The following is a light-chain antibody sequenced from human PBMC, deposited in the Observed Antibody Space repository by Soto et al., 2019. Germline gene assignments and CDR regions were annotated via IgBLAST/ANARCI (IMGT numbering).Light chain of an antibody. CDR1: RSDVGGYNY. Sequence: QSVLTQPASVSGSPGQSITISCTGTRSDVGGYNYVSWYQQHPGKAPKLMIYDVDSRPSGVSNRFSGSKSGNTASLTISGLQAEDEADYYCSSYTSSSTLVFGGGTKLTVL. J-gene: IGLJ2*01. CDR3: SSYTSSSTLV. V-gene: IGLV2-14*01. CDR2: DVD.